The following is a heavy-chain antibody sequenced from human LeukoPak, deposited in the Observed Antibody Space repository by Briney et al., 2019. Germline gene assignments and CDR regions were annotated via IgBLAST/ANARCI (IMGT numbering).Heavy chain of an antibody. V-gene: IGHV1-2*02. D-gene: IGHD3-10*01. CDR2: MNANSGDT. CDR1: GNTFTGYY. J-gene: IGHJ6*03. Sequence: ASVKVSCKASGNTFTGYYMHWVRQAPGQGLEWMGWMNANSGDTKYVQKFQGRVTMTRDTSISTAYMELSRLRSDDTAVYYCARDHGSGSYYSMDVWGKGTTVTISS. CDR3: ARDHGSGSYYSMDV.